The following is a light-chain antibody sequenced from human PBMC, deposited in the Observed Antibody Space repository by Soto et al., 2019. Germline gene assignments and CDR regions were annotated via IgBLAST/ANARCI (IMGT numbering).Light chain of an antibody. CDR3: CSYAGSRTWV. J-gene: IGLJ3*02. CDR2: EVS. Sequence: QSAPIQPASVSGSPGQSITISCTGSSSDVGIFNLVSWYQQYPGKAPKLDLYEVSKWPSGISHRFSGSKSGNTASLTISGLQAEDEADYYCCSYAGSRTWVFGGGTKVTVL. V-gene: IGLV2-23*02. CDR1: SSDVGIFNL.